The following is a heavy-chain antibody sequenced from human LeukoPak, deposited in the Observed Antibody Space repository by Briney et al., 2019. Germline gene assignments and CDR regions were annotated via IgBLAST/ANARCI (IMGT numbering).Heavy chain of an antibody. CDR3: ARQGGDNGYYYFDF. J-gene: IGHJ4*02. V-gene: IGHV4-39*01. D-gene: IGHD4-17*01. CDR1: GGSIRSSHYY. CDR2: VYYSGST. Sequence: PSETLSLTCSVSGGSIRSSHYYWGWIRQPPGQGLEWIASVYYSGSTYYTPSLRSRVTISIDTSKNQFSLKLTSVTAADTVVFYCARQGGDNGYYYFDFWGQGTLVTVSS.